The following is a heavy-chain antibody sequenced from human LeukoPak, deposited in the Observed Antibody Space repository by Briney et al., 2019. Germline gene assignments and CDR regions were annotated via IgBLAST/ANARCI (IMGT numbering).Heavy chain of an antibody. CDR1: GGTFSSYA. J-gene: IGHJ3*02. CDR3: ARAHIAPKTAVAFDI. V-gene: IGHV1-69*05. CDR2: IIPIFGTA. D-gene: IGHD6-13*01. Sequence: SVKVSCKASGGTFSSYAISWVRQAPGQGLEWMGGIIPIFGTANYAQKFQGRVTITTDESTSTAYMELSSLRSEDTAVYYSARAHIAPKTAVAFDIWGQGTMVTVSS.